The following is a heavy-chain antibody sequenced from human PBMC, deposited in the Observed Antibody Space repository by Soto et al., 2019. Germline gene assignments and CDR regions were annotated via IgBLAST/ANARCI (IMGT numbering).Heavy chain of an antibody. CDR3: ARIRGIAARRNYYYYGMDV. CDR2: IDWDDDK. CDR1: GFSLSTSGMC. J-gene: IGHJ6*02. Sequence: SCPTLVNPTQTLTLTCTFSGFSLSTSGMCVSWIRQPPGKALEWLALIDWDDDKYYSTSLKTRLTISKDTSKNQVVLTMTNMDPVDTATYYCARIRGIAARRNYYYYGMDVCGQGTTVTVSS. D-gene: IGHD6-6*01. V-gene: IGHV2-70*01.